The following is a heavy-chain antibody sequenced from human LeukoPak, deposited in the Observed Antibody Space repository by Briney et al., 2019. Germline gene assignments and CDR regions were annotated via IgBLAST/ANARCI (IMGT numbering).Heavy chain of an antibody. CDR2: ISSSSSYI. D-gene: IGHD3-3*01. V-gene: IGHV3-21*01. CDR3: ARGSPYYDFWSGYYSDYYYYMDV. J-gene: IGHJ6*03. Sequence: GGSLRLSCAASGFTFISYSMNWVRQAPGKGLEWVSSISSSSSYIYYADSVKGRFTISRDNAKNSLYLQMNSLRAEDTAVYYCARGSPYYDFWSGYYSDYYYYMDVWGKGTTVTVSS. CDR1: GFTFISYS.